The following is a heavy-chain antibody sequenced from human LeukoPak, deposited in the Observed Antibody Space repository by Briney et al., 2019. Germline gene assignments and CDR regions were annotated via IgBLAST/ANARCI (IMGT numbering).Heavy chain of an antibody. Sequence: GGSLRLSCAASGFTFSSYALHWVRQAPGKGLEWVAVISYDGSNKYYADSVKGRLTISRDNSKNTLYLQMNSLRTEDTAVYYCARDTAMAESMDVWGKGTTVTVSS. D-gene: IGHD5-18*01. V-gene: IGHV3-30-3*01. CDR3: ARDTAMAESMDV. J-gene: IGHJ6*03. CDR2: ISYDGSNK. CDR1: GFTFSSYA.